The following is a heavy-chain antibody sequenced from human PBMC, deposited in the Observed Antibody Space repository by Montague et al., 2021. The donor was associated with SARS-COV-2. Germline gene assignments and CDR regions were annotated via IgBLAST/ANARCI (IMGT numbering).Heavy chain of an antibody. CDR3: ATQEDPSGWIPGPFDF. CDR2: MYYRGST. V-gene: IGHV4-39*01. D-gene: IGHD6-19*01. Sequence: SETLSLTCTVSGGSISSSTYYWAWIRQPPGKGLEWIGSMYYRGSTYYNPSRKSRVSISVDTTKKQLSLTLTSVTAADTAVYYCATQEDPSGWIPGPFDFWGQGTLLTVSS. J-gene: IGHJ4*02. CDR1: GGSISSSTYY.